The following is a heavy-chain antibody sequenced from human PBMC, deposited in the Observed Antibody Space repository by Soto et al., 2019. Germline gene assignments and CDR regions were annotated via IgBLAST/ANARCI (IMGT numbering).Heavy chain of an antibody. CDR1: GGSISSYY. CDR3: ARWGKYYYDSSGSPRYYGMDV. CDR2: IYYSGST. D-gene: IGHD3-22*01. J-gene: IGHJ6*02. V-gene: IGHV4-59*01. Sequence: ETLSLTCTVSGGSISSYYWSWIRQPPGKGLEWIGYIYYSGSTNYNPSLKSRVTISVDTSKNQFSLKLSSVTAADTAVYYCARWGKYYYDSSGSPRYYGMDVWGQGTTVTVSS.